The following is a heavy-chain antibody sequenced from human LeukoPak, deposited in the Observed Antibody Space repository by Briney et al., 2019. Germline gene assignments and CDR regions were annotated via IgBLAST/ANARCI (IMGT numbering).Heavy chain of an antibody. CDR3: ARRGRDYGYYFDY. D-gene: IGHD4-17*01. Sequence: SETLSLTCTVSGGSISSSNYYWSWIRQPPGKGLEWIGEINHSGSTNYNPSLKSRVTISVDTSKNQFSLKLSSVTAADTAVYYCARRGRDYGYYFDYWGQGTLVTVSS. J-gene: IGHJ4*02. CDR2: INHSGST. V-gene: IGHV4-39*07. CDR1: GGSISSSNYY.